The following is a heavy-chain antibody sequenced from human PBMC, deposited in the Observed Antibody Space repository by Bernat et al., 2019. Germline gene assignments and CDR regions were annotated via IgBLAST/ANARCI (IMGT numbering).Heavy chain of an antibody. CDR1: RGSISSSGFY. D-gene: IGHD3/OR15-3a*01. CDR3: ARAMIFGVVIIFDY. CDR2: IYHSGST. J-gene: IGHJ4*02. Sequence: QLQLQESGPGLVKPSETLSLTCTVSRGSISSSGFYWGWIRQPPGKGLEWIGEIYHSGSTNYNPSLKSRVTISVDKSKNQFSLKLSSVTAADTAVYYCARAMIFGVVIIFDYWGQGTLVTVSS. V-gene: IGHV4-39*07.